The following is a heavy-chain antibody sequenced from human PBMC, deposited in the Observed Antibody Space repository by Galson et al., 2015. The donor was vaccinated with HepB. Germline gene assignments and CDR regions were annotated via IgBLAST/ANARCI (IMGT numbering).Heavy chain of an antibody. D-gene: IGHD2-8*01. V-gene: IGHV1-46*02. CDR1: GYTFNSYY. CDR3: TRGRKAMDYYGLDV. CDR2: INPSGATT. J-gene: IGHJ6*02. Sequence: SVKVSCKASGYTFNSYYMHWVRQAPGQGLEWMGIINPSGATTIYAQKFQGRVTMTRDTSTSTVYMEMSSLRSEDTAVYYCTRGRKAMDYYGLDVWGQGTTVTVSS.